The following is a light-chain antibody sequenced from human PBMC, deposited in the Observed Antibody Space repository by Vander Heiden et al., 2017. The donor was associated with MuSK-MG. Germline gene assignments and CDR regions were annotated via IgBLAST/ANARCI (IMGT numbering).Light chain of an antibody. CDR3: QQYGSSPKT. Sequence: EIVFTPYAGTLSLSPGERATLSCRASQSVSSSYLAWYQQKPGQAPRLLIYGASSRATGIPDRFSGSGSGTDFTLTISRLEPEDFAVYYCQQYGSSPKTFGQGTKVEIK. CDR1: QSVSSSY. V-gene: IGKV3-20*01. J-gene: IGKJ1*01. CDR2: GAS.